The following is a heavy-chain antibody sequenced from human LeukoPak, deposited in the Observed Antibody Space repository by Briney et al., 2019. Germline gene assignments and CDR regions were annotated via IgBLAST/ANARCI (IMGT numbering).Heavy chain of an antibody. J-gene: IGHJ6*02. CDR3: ARVEYGGNPSSGMDV. Sequence: ASVKVSCKASGYTFTSYYMHWVRQAPGQGLEWMGLINPSGGSTSYAQKFQGRVTMTRDTSTSTVYMELSSLRSEDTAVYYCARVEYGGNPSSGMDVWGQGTTVTVSS. V-gene: IGHV1-46*01. CDR2: INPSGGST. D-gene: IGHD4-23*01. CDR1: GYTFTSYY.